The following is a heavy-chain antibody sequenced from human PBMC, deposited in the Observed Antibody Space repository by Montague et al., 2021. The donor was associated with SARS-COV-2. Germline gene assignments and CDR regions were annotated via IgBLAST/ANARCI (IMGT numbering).Heavy chain of an antibody. CDR3: ARALSTVLRYFGWLSAHY. J-gene: IGHJ4*02. V-gene: IGHV3-21*01. CDR1: GFTFSSYS. Sequence: SLRLSCAASGFTFSSYSMNWVRQAPGKGLERVSSISSSSSYIYYADSVKGRFTISRDNAKNSLYLQMNSLRAEDTAVYYCARALSTVLRYFGWLSAHYWGQGTLVTVSS. CDR2: ISSSSSYI. D-gene: IGHD3-9*01.